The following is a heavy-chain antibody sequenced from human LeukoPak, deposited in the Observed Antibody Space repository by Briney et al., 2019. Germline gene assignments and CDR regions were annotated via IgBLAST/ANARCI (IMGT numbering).Heavy chain of an antibody. CDR1: GYTFTSYG. V-gene: IGHV1-18*01. CDR3: ASLKNYYDSSGYLVTDAFDI. CDR2: ISAYNGNT. Sequence: ASVKVSCKASGYTFTSYGISWVRQAPGRGLEWMGWISAYNGNTNYAQKLQGRVTMTTDTSTSTAYMELRSLKSDDTAVYYCASLKNYYDSSGYLVTDAFDIWGQGTMVTVSS. J-gene: IGHJ3*02. D-gene: IGHD3-22*01.